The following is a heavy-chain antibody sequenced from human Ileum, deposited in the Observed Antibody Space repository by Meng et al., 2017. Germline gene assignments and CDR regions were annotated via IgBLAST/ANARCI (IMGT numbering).Heavy chain of an antibody. CDR1: GDSISIGGW. CDR3: ARHIVGPTPGMEY. CDR2: IYQSGST. D-gene: IGHD1-26*01. V-gene: IGHV4-4*02. J-gene: IGHJ4*02. Sequence: QGHLQQSGPGLVMPSGYLSLTLACSGDSISIGGWLSWVRQPPGKGLEWIGQIYQSGSTNYHPSLKSRVTISIDRSENQLSLKLSSVTAADTAVYYCARHIVGPTPGMEYWGQGTLVTVSS.